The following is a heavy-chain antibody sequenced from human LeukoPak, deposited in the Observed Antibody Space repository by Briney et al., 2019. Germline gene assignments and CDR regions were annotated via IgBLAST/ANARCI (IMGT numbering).Heavy chain of an antibody. Sequence: PGGSLRLSCAASGFTFSSYWVHWVRQAPGKGLVWVSRINSAGSSTSYADSVKGRFTISRDNAKNTLYLQMNSLRAEDTAVYYCAATVTTKMALSKAGQRTTLVIGAFDIWGQGTMVTVSS. CDR3: AATVTTKMALSKAGQRTTLVIGAFDI. CDR2: INSAGSST. J-gene: IGHJ3*02. V-gene: IGHV3-74*01. D-gene: IGHD4-17*01. CDR1: GFTFSSYW.